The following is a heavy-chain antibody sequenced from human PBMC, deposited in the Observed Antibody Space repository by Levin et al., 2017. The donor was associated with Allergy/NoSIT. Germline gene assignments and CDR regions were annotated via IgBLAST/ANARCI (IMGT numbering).Heavy chain of an antibody. V-gene: IGHV1-69*08. CDR1: GVSLNSYP. J-gene: IGHJ4*02. D-gene: IGHD2-15*01. Sequence: ASVKVSCKASGVSLNSYPISWVRQAPGQGLEWMGRVIPVLGTANYAQLFQGRLTITADRSTSTAYMELSSLRSEDTAVYYCAGVQDVFDSWGQGTLVTVSS. CDR2: VIPVLGTA. CDR3: AGVQDVFDS.